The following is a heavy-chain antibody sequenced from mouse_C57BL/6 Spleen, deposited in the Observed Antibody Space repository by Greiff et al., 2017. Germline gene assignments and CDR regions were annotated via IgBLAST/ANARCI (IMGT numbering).Heavy chain of an antibody. CDR2: LLPNSGST. CDR3: ARRDITGAMDV. V-gene: IGHV1-64*01. J-gene: IGHJ4*01. CDR1: GYTFPSYW. D-gene: IGHD1-1*01. Sequence: QVQLQQPGAELVKPGASVTLSCKASGYTFPSYWMHWVTQRPGQGLEWIGMLLPNSGSTNYNEKFKSKATLTVDKSSSTAYMQLSSLTSEDSAVYYCARRDITGAMDVWGQGTSVTVSS.